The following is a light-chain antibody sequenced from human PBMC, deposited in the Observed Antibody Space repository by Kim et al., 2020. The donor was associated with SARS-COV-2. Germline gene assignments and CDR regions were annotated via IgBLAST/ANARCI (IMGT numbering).Light chain of an antibody. V-gene: IGLV4-69*01. CDR3: QTWGTGVREL. CDR2: VNSDGSH. CDR1: SGHSSYA. J-gene: IGLJ3*02. Sequence: QLVLTQSPSASASLGASVKLTCTLSSGHSSYAIAWHQQQPEKGPRYLMKVNSDGSHNKGDGIPDRFSGSSSGAERFLTISSLQSEDEADYYCQTWGTGVRELFGGGTQLTVL.